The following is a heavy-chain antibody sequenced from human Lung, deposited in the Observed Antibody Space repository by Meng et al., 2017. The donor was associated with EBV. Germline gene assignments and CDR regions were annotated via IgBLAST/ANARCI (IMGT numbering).Heavy chain of an antibody. CDR1: GFSLSTRGVG. J-gene: IGHJ4*02. Sequence: QITSKDSGPTLVKPTQTLTLTCTFSGFSLSTRGVGVGWIRQPPGKALEWLALIYWDDDKRYSPSLKSRLTITKDTSKNQVVLTMTNMDPVDAATYFCAHLIAARPFDYWGQGTLVTVSS. D-gene: IGHD6-6*01. CDR2: IYWDDDK. V-gene: IGHV2-5*02. CDR3: AHLIAARPFDY.